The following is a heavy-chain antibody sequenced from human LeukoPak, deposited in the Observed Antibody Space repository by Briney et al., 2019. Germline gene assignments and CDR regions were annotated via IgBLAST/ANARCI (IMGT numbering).Heavy chain of an antibody. CDR1: GGTFSSYA. V-gene: IGHV1-69*01. CDR2: IIPIFGTA. D-gene: IGHD6-19*01. Sequence: SVKVACKASGGTFSSYAISWVRQAPGQGLEWMGGIIPIFGTANYAQKFQGRVTTTADESTSTAYMELSSLRSEDTAVYYCARAVAGTVYVAFDIWGQGTMVTVSS. J-gene: IGHJ3*02. CDR3: ARAVAGTVYVAFDI.